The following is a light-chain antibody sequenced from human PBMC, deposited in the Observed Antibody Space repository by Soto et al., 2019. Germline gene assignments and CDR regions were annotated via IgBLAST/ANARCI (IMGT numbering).Light chain of an antibody. J-gene: IGKJ2*01. Sequence: EIVLTQSPATLSLSPGERATLSCRASQTVNTYLAWYQQKPGQTPRLLIYDASTRVAGFPARFSGSGSGIDFTLTISSVEPEDIAVYYCQQRRDWPLYTFGQGTKLEI. V-gene: IGKV3-11*01. CDR3: QQRRDWPLYT. CDR2: DAS. CDR1: QTVNTY.